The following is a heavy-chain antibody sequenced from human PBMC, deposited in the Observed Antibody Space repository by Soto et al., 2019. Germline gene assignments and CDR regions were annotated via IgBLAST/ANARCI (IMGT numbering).Heavy chain of an antibody. Sequence: SETLSLTCAVSGGSISSGGYSWSWIRQPPGKGLEWIGYMYHSGSTYYNPSLKSQVTISIDRSKNQFSLKLSSVTAAYTAVYYCARVGNWNDGLGSWGQGALVTVSS. CDR3: ARVGNWNDGLGS. CDR1: GGSISSGGYS. J-gene: IGHJ5*02. D-gene: IGHD1-1*01. V-gene: IGHV4-30-2*01. CDR2: MYHSGST.